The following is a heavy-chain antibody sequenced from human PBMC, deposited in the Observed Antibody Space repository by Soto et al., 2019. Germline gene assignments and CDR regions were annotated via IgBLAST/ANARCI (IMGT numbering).Heavy chain of an antibody. J-gene: IGHJ6*03. Sequence: QITLKESGPTLVKPTQTLTLTCTFSGFSLTTRGVGVGWIRQPPGKALEWLALIYWDDDKRYSPSLKSRLTITKDTSKNQVVLTLTNMDPVDTATYYCAHEPGSGQLLYSYYYYMDVWGKGATVAVS. D-gene: IGHD3-10*01. V-gene: IGHV2-5*02. CDR1: GFSLTTRGVG. CDR3: AHEPGSGQLLYSYYYYMDV. CDR2: IYWDDDK.